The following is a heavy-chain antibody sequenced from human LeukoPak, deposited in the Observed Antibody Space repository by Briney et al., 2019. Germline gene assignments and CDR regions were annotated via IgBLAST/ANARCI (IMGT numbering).Heavy chain of an antibody. D-gene: IGHD3-22*01. J-gene: IGHJ4*02. V-gene: IGHV3-23*01. Sequence: PGGSLRLSCAASGFTFSSYAMSWVRQAPGKGLEWVSAISGSGGSTYYADSVKGRFTISRDNSKNTLYLQMNSLRAEDTAVYYCRTYYYDSSGYYSFDYWGQGTLVTVSS. CDR1: GFTFSSYA. CDR2: ISGSGGST. CDR3: RTYYYDSSGYYSFDY.